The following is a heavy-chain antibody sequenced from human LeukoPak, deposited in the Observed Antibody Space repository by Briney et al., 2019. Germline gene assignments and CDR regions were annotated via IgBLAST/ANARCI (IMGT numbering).Heavy chain of an antibody. J-gene: IGHJ6*03. V-gene: IGHV4-59*01. D-gene: IGHD2-8*01. CDR3: ARSPQWYYYYMDV. CDR1: GGSISSNY. CDR2: IYYSGTT. Sequence: PSETLSLTCTVSGGSISSNYWSWIRQSPGKGLEWIGYIYYSGTTNYNPSLKSRVTISVDTSKNQFSLKLSSVTAADTAVYYCARSPQWYYYYMDVWGKGTTVTVSS.